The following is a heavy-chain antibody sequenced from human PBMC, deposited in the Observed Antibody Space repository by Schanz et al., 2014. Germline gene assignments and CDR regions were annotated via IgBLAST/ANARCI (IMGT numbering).Heavy chain of an antibody. CDR1: GFTFDDHA. CDR2: ISWNSGDI. V-gene: IGHV3-9*01. CDR3: AKDMSIFCSHGLDA. D-gene: IGHD3-3*01. J-gene: IGHJ3*01. Sequence: EVQLVESGGCLVQPGRSLRLSCAASGFTFDDHAMHWVRQSPGKGPEWVSGISWNSGDIAYADSVKGRFTVSRDNFRNSVFLQMNSLEPGDTALYFCAKDMSIFCSHGLDAWGPGTMVTVSA.